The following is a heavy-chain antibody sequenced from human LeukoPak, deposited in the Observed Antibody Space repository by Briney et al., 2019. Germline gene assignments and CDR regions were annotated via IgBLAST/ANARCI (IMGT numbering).Heavy chain of an antibody. D-gene: IGHD3-10*01. CDR2: ISSSSIYI. Sequence: GGSLRLSCAASGFTFSNYRMNWVRQAPGKGLEWVSSISSSSIYIYYADSLKGRFAISRDNARQSLFLQMYSLRAEDTAVYFCAKNYHGSGSHYDYWGQGTLVTVSS. J-gene: IGHJ4*02. V-gene: IGHV3-21*01. CDR3: AKNYHGSGSHYDY. CDR1: GFTFSNYR.